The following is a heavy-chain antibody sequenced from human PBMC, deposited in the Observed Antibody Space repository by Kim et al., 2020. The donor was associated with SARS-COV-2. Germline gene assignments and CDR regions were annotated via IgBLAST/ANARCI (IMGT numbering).Heavy chain of an antibody. J-gene: IGHJ4*02. CDR3: ARDPNHFGGGD. Sequence: GGSLRLSCAASGFTFTNHWMNWLRQAAGKGLEWVANVNTDGNKINYADSVKGRFSISRDNSKNAVFLQMNNLRAEDTAVYYCARDPNHFGGGDCGQGALVTVSS. CDR2: VNTDGNKI. V-gene: IGHV3-7*01. CDR1: GFTFTNHW. D-gene: IGHD3-10*01.